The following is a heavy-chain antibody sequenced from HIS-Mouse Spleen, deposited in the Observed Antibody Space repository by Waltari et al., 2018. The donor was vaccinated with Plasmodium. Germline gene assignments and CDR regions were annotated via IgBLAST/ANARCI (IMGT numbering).Heavy chain of an antibody. CDR1: GFTFSSYG. Sequence: QVQLVASGGGVVQPGRSLRLSCAASGFTFSSYGMHWVRQAPGKGLEWVAVISYDGSNKYYADSVKGRFTISRDNSKNTLYMQMNSLRAEDTAVYYCAKDHPGGQYSSGWYLLQHWGQGTLVTVSS. V-gene: IGHV3-30*18. CDR2: ISYDGSNK. D-gene: IGHD6-19*01. J-gene: IGHJ1*01. CDR3: AKDHPGGQYSSGWYLLQH.